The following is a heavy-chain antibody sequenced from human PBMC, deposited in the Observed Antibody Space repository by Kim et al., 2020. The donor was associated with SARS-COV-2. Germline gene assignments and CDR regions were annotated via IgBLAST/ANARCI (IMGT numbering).Heavy chain of an antibody. CDR3: ARGLVVVAAVPVVGSSGI. D-gene: IGHD2-15*01. Sequence: ASVKVSCKASGYTFTSYYMHWVRQAPGQGLEWMGIINPSGGSTSYAQKFQGRVTMTRDTSTSTVYMELSSLRSEDTAVYYCARGLVVVAAVPVVGSSGIWGQGTMVTVSS. CDR2: INPSGGST. V-gene: IGHV1-46*01. CDR1: GYTFTSYY. J-gene: IGHJ3*02.